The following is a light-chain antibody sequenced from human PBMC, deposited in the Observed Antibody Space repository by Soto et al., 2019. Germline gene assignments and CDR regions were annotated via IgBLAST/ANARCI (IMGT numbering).Light chain of an antibody. CDR2: AAS. CDR3: QQSYTTPRT. J-gene: IGKJ1*01. V-gene: IGKV1-39*01. CDR1: QSISTY. Sequence: DIQMTQSPSSLSASVGDRVTIACRASQSISTYVNWYLQKPGKAPQLLIFAASRLHSGVPSRFSGSASWTDITLTINSLEPEDLATYYCQQSYTTPRTFGQGTKVAIK.